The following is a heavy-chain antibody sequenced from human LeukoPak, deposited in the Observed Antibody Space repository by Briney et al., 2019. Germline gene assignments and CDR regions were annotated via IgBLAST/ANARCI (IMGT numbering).Heavy chain of an antibody. CDR3: ARGGDTDESDAFDI. V-gene: IGHV1-69*05. CDR1: GGTFIHYS. J-gene: IGHJ3*02. Sequence: EASVTVSFKASGGTFIHYSISWVRQAPGQGVEWMGGIIPVFGTTNYAQKFQGRVTITTDESTSTAYLELSSLRSEDTAVYYCARGGDTDESDAFDIWGQGTMVTVSS. CDR2: IIPVFGTT. D-gene: IGHD2-21*02.